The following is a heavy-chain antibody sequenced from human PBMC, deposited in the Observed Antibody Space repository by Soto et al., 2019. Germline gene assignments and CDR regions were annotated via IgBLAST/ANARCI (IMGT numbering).Heavy chain of an antibody. Sequence: QTLSLMCAISRDSVSSNSAAWNWIRQSPSRGLAWLGRTYYRSKWYNDYAVYVKSRITINPDTSKNQFSLQLNSVTPEDTAVYYCAREGYNILTGYYTTSYYYHGMDVWGPGTTVTVFS. CDR3: AREGYNILTGYYTTSYYYHGMDV. CDR2: TYYRSKWYN. CDR1: RDSVSSNSAA. D-gene: IGHD3-9*01. V-gene: IGHV6-1*01. J-gene: IGHJ6*02.